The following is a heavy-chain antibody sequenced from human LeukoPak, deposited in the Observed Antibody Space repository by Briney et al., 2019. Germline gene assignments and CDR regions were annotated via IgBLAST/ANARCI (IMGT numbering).Heavy chain of an antibody. Sequence: GGSLRLSCAASGFTFGSYAMIWVRQAPGKGLEGVSSISGGGDSTYYADSVKGRFTIPRDNSKNTLYLQMNSLRAEDTAVFYCAKLTYTTGGFSDYWGQGTLVTVSS. D-gene: IGHD7-27*01. CDR1: GFTFGSYA. CDR3: AKLTYTTGGFSDY. J-gene: IGHJ4*02. V-gene: IGHV3-23*01. CDR2: ISGGGDST.